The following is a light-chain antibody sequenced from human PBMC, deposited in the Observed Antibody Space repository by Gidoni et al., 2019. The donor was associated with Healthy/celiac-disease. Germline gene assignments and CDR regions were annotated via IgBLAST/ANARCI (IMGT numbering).Light chain of an antibody. CDR3: MQALQTAWT. CDR2: LGS. CDR1: QSLLQSNGYNY. Sequence: DIVMTQSPLSLPVTPGEPASISCRSSQSLLQSNGYNYLDWYQQKPGQSPQLLIYLGSNRASGVPDRFSGSGSGTDFTLKISRVEAEDVGVYYCMQALQTAWTFGQGTKVEIK. J-gene: IGKJ1*01. V-gene: IGKV2-28*01.